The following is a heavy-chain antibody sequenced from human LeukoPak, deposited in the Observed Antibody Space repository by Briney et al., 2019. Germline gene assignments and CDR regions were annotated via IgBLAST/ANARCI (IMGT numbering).Heavy chain of an antibody. CDR1: GFSFDDYA. D-gene: IGHD5-18*01. Sequence: GRSLRLSCAASGFSFDDYAMHWVRQAPGKGLGWVSAISWNGNSIVYADSVKGRFTIARDNAKNSLYLQMNSLRAEDTAVYYCAIAQDTAMATKLCYGMDVWGQGTTVTVSS. J-gene: IGHJ6*02. V-gene: IGHV3-9*01. CDR3: AIAQDTAMATKLCYGMDV. CDR2: ISWNGNSI.